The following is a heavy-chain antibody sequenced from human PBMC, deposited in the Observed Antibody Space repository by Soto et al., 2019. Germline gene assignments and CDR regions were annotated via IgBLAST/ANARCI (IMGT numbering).Heavy chain of an antibody. Sequence: VSVKLSSEACGYTIAGYYRRWVRQAPGQGLEWMGWINPNSGGTNYAQKFQGWVTMTRDTSISTAYMELSRLRSDDTAVYYCARDNREWLLAFDIWGQGTMVTVSS. J-gene: IGHJ3*02. CDR2: INPNSGGT. CDR1: GYTIAGYY. D-gene: IGHD5-12*01. CDR3: ARDNREWLLAFDI. V-gene: IGHV1-2*04.